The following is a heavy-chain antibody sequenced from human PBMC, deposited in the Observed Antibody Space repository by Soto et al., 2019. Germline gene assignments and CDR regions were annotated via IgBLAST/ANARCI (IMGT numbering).Heavy chain of an antibody. V-gene: IGHV4-59*08. CDR2: IYYSGST. D-gene: IGHD1-26*01. CDR3: ARRWGYAFDI. Sequence: QVQLQDSGPGLVKPSETLSLTCTVSGGSISSYYWSWIRQPPGKGLEWIGYIYYSGSTNYNPSLKSRVTISVDTSKNQFSLKLSSVTAADTAVYYCARRWGYAFDIWGQGTMVTVSS. CDR1: GGSISSYY. J-gene: IGHJ3*02.